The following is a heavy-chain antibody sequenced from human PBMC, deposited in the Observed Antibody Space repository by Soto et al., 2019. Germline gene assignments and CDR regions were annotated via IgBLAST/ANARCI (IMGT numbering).Heavy chain of an antibody. Sequence: QITLKESGPSLVKPTQTLTLTCTFSGFSLDTSKVAVGWIRQPPGKALEGLALIYWDDDKRFNPSLKNRLTITKDTSKNQVVLTMTNVDPVDTATYYCAHRTLLWFGELSSYYFDSWGQGTLVTVSS. D-gene: IGHD3-10*01. CDR1: GFSLDTSKVA. J-gene: IGHJ4*02. CDR2: IYWDDDK. V-gene: IGHV2-5*02. CDR3: AHRTLLWFGELSSYYFDS.